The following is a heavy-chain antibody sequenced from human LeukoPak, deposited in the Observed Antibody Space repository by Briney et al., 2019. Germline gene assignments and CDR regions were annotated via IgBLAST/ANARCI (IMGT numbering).Heavy chain of an antibody. J-gene: IGHJ4*02. D-gene: IGHD5-24*01. V-gene: IGHV5-51*01. CDR2: IYPGDSDT. Sequence: GESLKISFKGSGYRFTSYWIGWGRPMPGKGLEWMGIIYPGDSDTRYSPSFQGQVTISADKSISTAYLQWSSLKASDTAMYYCARGSVEMATIGVFDYWGQGTLVTVSS. CDR3: ARGSVEMATIGVFDY. CDR1: GYRFTSYW.